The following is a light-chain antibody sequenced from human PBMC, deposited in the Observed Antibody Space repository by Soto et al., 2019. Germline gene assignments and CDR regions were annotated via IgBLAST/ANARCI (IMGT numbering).Light chain of an antibody. V-gene: IGKV1-9*01. CDR1: QGISSF. Sequence: DIQLTQSPSFLSASVGDRVTITCRASQGISSFLAWYQRKPGKAPKLLIYEASTLQSGVPSRFSGSGSGTEFTLTISSLQPEDFATYYCQQLNSYPLTFGGGTKVEIK. CDR3: QQLNSYPLT. J-gene: IGKJ4*01. CDR2: EAS.